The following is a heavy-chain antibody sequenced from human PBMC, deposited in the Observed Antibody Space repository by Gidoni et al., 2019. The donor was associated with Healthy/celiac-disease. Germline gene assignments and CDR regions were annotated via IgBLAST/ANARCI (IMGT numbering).Heavy chain of an antibody. CDR2: ISSSSSYI. V-gene: IGHV3-21*01. D-gene: IGHD3-3*01. CDR1: GFPFRSYS. Sequence: EVQLVESGGGLVKPGGSLRLYCAASGFPFRSYSINWFRQAPGKGLEWVSSISSSSSYIYYADSVRGRFTVSRDNAKNSLFLQMNSLRVEDTAVYYCASWSGFFSAFDIWGQGTVVTVSS. J-gene: IGHJ3*02. CDR3: ASWSGFFSAFDI.